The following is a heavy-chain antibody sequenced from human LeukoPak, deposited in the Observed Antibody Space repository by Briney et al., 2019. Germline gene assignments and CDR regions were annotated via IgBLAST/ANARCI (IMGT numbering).Heavy chain of an antibody. Sequence: GGSLRLSCAASGFTFSSYWMSWVCQAPGKGLEWVATIRQDGSQKYYADSVKGRFTISRDNAKNSLYLQMNSLRAEDTAVYYCARESGSVTSEVDFDYWGQGTLVTVSS. D-gene: IGHD4-17*01. CDR3: ARESGSVTSEVDFDY. J-gene: IGHJ4*02. V-gene: IGHV3-7*01. CDR2: IRQDGSQK. CDR1: GFTFSSYW.